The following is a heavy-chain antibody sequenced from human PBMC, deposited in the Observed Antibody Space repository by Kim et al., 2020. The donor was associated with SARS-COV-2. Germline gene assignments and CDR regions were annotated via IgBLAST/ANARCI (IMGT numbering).Heavy chain of an antibody. V-gene: IGHV3-49*03. CDR3: TRGEIRHDYGECFDY. CDR2: IRSKAYGGTT. CDR1: RITFGDYA. D-gene: IGHD4-17*01. Sequence: GGSLRLSCTASRITFGDYAMSWFRQAPGKGLEWVGFIRSKAYGGTTEYAASVKGRFTISRDDSKSIAYLQMNSLKTEDTAVYYCTRGEIRHDYGECFDYWGQGTLVTVSS. J-gene: IGHJ4*02.